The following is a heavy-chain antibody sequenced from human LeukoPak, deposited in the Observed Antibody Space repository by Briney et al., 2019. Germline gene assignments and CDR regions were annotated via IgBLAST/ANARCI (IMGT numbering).Heavy chain of an antibody. J-gene: IGHJ4*02. CDR2: INPNSGGT. CDR1: GYTFTGYY. V-gene: IGHV1-2*02. CDR3: ARDLYGSGSYIPFDY. D-gene: IGHD3-10*01. Sequence: ASVKVSCKASGYTFTGYYMHWVRQAPGQGLEWMGWINPNSGGTNYAQKFQGRVTMTRDTSISTAYMELSRLRSDDTAVYYCARDLYGSGSYIPFDYWGQESLVTVSS.